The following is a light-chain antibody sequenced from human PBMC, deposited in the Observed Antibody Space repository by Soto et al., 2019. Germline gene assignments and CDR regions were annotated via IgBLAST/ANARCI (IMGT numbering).Light chain of an antibody. V-gene: IGKV3-20*01. CDR1: QSVGSYF. CDR3: QQYGNSPPLT. CDR2: DTS. J-gene: IGKJ4*01. Sequence: EIVMTQSPATLSVSPGERATLSCRASQSVGSYFLAWYQLKPGQAPRLLIYDTSSRATGIPDRFSGSGSGTDFTLTISRLEPEDFAVYYCQQYGNSPPLTFGGGTKVDIK.